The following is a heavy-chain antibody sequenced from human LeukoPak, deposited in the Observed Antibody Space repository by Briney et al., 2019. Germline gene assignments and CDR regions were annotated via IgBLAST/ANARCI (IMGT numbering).Heavy chain of an antibody. D-gene: IGHD4-23*01. CDR2: INAHNGNT. V-gene: IGHV1-18*04. J-gene: IGHJ5*02. Sequence: ASVKVSCKASGYTFTSYGLSWVRQAPGQGLEWMGWINAHNGNTNYAQKFRDRVTMTTDTSANTVYMELRSLRSDDTAVYYCARPLGGGANWFDPWGQGTLVTVSS. CDR1: GYTFTSYG. CDR3: ARPLGGGANWFDP.